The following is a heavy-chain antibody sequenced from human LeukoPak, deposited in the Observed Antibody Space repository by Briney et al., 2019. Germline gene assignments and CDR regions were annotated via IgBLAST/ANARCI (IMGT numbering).Heavy chain of an antibody. CDR1: GFTFEDYT. J-gene: IGHJ4*02. Sequence: GGSLSLSCAASGFTFEDYTMHWVRQAPGKTLEWVSLISWDGTTYYADSVRGRFTISRDNSKNSLYLQMDTLRSEDTAFYFCVKDLSYESSGSVFDYWGQGTLVTVSS. CDR3: VKDLSYESSGSVFDY. D-gene: IGHD3-22*01. CDR2: ISWDGTT. V-gene: IGHV3-43*01.